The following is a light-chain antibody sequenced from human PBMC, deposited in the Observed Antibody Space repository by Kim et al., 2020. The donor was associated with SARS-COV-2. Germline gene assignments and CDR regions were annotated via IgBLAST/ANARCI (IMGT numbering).Light chain of an antibody. CDR1: SSDIGESNQ. CDR3: SSYTTSGTLV. J-gene: IGLJ2*01. CDR2: DIT. Sequence: GQSLTISCIGSSSDIGESNQVCWDQQHPGKAPKLIIYDITNRPSGLSSRFSGSKSGNTASLTISGLQGEDEAVYYCSSYTTSGTLVFGGGTKVTVL. V-gene: IGLV2-14*03.